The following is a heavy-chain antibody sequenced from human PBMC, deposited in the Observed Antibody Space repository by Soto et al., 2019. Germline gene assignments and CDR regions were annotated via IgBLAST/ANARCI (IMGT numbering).Heavy chain of an antibody. CDR3: ATDERLDTGPGGYYYYAMDL. V-gene: IGHV4-30-4*01. CDR2: IYYTGTT. Sequence: SETLYLTCTVSGGSISSGDYSWSWVRQPPGKGLEWVGYIYYTGTTYYNPSLKSRVTISLDMSKNQFSVSLTSVTASDTAVYSCATDERLDTGPGGYYYYAMDLWGQGTSVTVSS. J-gene: IGHJ6*01. CDR1: GGSISSGDYS. D-gene: IGHD2-2*02.